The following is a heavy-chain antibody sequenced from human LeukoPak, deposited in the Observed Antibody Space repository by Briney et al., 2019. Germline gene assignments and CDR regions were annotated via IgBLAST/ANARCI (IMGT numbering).Heavy chain of an antibody. CDR2: INHSGST. D-gene: IGHD4-11*01. CDR3: ARELYYSSVYYFDY. Sequence: KPSETLSLTCAVSGGSISSGGYSWSWIRQPPGKGLEWIGEINHSGSTNYNPSLKSRVTISVDTSKNQFSLKLSSVTAADTAVYYCARELYYSSVYYFDYWGQGTLVTVSS. J-gene: IGHJ4*02. CDR1: GGSISSGGYS. V-gene: IGHV4-34*01.